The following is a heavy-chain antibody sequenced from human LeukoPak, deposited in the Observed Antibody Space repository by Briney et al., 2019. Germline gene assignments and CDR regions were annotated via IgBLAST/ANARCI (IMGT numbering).Heavy chain of an antibody. D-gene: IGHD2-15*01. V-gene: IGHV1-2*02. CDR2: INPNNGDT. CDR3: ARGLSGPYYYYYMDV. J-gene: IGHJ6*03. Sequence: ASVKVSCMASGFTFTGYYIHWVRQAPGQGLEWMGWINPNNGDTNYAQKFQGRVTMTRDTSISTAYMELSRLRSDDTAVYYCARGLSGPYYYYYMDVWGKGTSVTVSS. CDR1: GFTFTGYY.